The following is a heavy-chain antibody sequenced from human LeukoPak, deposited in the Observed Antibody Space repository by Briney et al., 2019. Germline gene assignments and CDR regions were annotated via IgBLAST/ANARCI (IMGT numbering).Heavy chain of an antibody. CDR2: ISGSGGST. D-gene: IGHD2-15*01. CDR1: GFIVSNYS. Sequence: GGSLRLSCAVSGFIVSNYSMNWVRQAPGKGLEWVSAISGSGGSTYYADSVKGRFTTSGDNSKNTLYLQMNSLRAEDTAVYYCAKEHMAAAVYYFDYWGQGTLVTVSS. J-gene: IGHJ4*02. CDR3: AKEHMAAAVYYFDY. V-gene: IGHV3-23*01.